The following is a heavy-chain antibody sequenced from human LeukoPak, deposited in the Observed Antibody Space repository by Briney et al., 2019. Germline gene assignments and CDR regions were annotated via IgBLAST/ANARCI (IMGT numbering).Heavy chain of an antibody. V-gene: IGHV1-69*01. Sequence: SVKVSCKASGGTFSSYAISWVRQAPGQGLEWMGGIIPIFGTAYYAQHFQGRVTITADESASTAYMEVRSLRSEDTAVYYCARDRGYCTRTNCYRGWFDPWGQGTLVTASS. J-gene: IGHJ5*02. CDR3: ARDRGYCTRTNCYRGWFDP. CDR1: GGTFSSYA. D-gene: IGHD2-2*02. CDR2: IIPIFGTA.